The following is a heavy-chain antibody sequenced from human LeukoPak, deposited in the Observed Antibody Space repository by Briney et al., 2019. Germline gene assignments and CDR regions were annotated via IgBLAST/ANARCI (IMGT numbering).Heavy chain of an antibody. D-gene: IGHD3-9*01. CDR3: ARGLMYYDILTGYYQDAFDI. CDR2: IYYSGSA. Sequence: SETLSLTCTVSGGSISSSSYYWGWIRQPPGKWLEWIGSIYYSGSAYYNPSLKSRVTISVDTSKNQFSLKLSSVTAADTAVYYCARGLMYYDILTGYYQDAFDIWGQGTMVTVSS. CDR1: GGSISSSSYY. V-gene: IGHV4-39*01. J-gene: IGHJ3*02.